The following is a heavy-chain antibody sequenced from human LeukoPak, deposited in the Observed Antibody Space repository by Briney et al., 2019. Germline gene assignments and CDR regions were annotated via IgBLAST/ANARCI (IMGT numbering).Heavy chain of an antibody. CDR2: INPSGGST. CDR1: GYTFTSYY. CDR3: AITPDYGDYYDAGGSYFDY. J-gene: IGHJ4*02. D-gene: IGHD4-17*01. Sequence: GASVTVSCKASGYTFTSYYMHWVRQAPGQGLEWMGIINPSGGSTSYAQKFQGRVTMTRDTSTSTVYMELSSLRSEDTAVYYCAITPDYGDYYDAGGSYFDYWGQGTLVTVSS. V-gene: IGHV1-46*01.